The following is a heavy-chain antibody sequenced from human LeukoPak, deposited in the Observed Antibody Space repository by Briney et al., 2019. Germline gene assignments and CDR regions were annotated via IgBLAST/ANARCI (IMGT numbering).Heavy chain of an antibody. CDR1: GGSISSSSYS. CDR2: IYYRGST. D-gene: IGHD3-16*01. V-gene: IGHV4-39*01. Sequence: PSETLSLTCTVSGGSISSSSYSWGWIRQPPGKGLEWIGSIYYRGSTYYNPSLKSRVTISVDTSKNQFSLKLSSVTAADTAVYYCARRPFSLGWSGIRTRESLYGAFDIWGQGTMVTVSS. J-gene: IGHJ3*02. CDR3: ARRPFSLGWSGIRTRESLYGAFDI.